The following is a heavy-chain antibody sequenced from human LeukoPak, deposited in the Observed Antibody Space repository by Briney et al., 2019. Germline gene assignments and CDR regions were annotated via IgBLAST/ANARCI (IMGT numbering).Heavy chain of an antibody. CDR3: ARDIGDTAMVFDY. Sequence: ASVKVSCKASGYTSTGYYMHWVRQAPGQGLEWMGWINPNSGGTNYAQKFQGRVTMTRDTSISTAYMELSRLRSDDTAVYYCARDIGDTAMVFDYWGQGTLVTVSS. V-gene: IGHV1-2*02. J-gene: IGHJ4*02. CDR1: GYTSTGYY. CDR2: INPNSGGT. D-gene: IGHD5-18*01.